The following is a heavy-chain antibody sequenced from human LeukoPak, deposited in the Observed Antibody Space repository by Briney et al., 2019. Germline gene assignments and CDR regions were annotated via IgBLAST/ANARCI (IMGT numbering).Heavy chain of an antibody. CDR1: DGSISGYY. CDR2: IYFTGFT. V-gene: IGHV4-59*01. D-gene: IGHD4-23*01. Sequence: SETLSLTCTVSDGSISGYYWSWIRQSPGKGLEWIGYIYFTGFTHYNPSLKSRVTMSVDMSKYQFSLNLNSVTAADTAVYCCARDAYGGNSWGWFDPWGQGTLVTVSA. CDR3: ARDAYGGNSWGWFDP. J-gene: IGHJ5*02.